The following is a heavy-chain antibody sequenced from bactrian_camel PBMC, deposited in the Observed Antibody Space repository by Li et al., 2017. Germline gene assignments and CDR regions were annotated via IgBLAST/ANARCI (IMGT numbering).Heavy chain of an antibody. CDR1: GITYRDPC. CDR3: AQDQDHLGSCLRSADEYNY. D-gene: IGHD6*01. Sequence: HVQLVESGGGSVQPEGSLRLSCESSGITYRDPCMGWFRQAPGKEREGVAVVYTGAGSTYYADSVKGRFTLSHDDAKNTVYLQMDSLKPEDTAMYYCAQDQDHLGSCLRSADEYNYWAQGTQVTVS. CDR2: VYTGAGST. V-gene: IGHV3S1*01. J-gene: IGHJ4*01.